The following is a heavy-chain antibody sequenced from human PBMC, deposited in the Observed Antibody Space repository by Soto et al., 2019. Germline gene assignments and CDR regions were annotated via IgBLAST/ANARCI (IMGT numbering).Heavy chain of an antibody. Sequence: QEQLQQWGAGLLKPSETLSLTCAVYGGSVSGYYWTWIRQPPGTGLELMGEINHSGSTNYNPSLKSRVTISVDTSKNQFSLKLSSVTAADTAVYYCARDKITGLFEYWGQGTLVTVSS. J-gene: IGHJ4*02. D-gene: IGHD2-8*02. CDR3: ARDKITGLFEY. V-gene: IGHV4-34*01. CDR1: GGSVSGYY. CDR2: INHSGST.